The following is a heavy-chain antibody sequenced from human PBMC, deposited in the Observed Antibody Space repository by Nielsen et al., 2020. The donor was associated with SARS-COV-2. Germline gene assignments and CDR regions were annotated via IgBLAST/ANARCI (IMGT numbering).Heavy chain of an antibody. D-gene: IGHD3-22*01. CDR3: ARHPYYYDGSQAFDI. CDR1: GGSFSGYY. CDR2: IYYSGST. V-gene: IGHV4-34*01. J-gene: IGHJ3*02. Sequence: SETLSLTCAVYGGSFSGYYWSWIRQPPGKGLEWIGSIYYSGSTYYNPSLKSRVTISVDTSKNQFSLKLSSVTAADTAVYYCARHPYYYDGSQAFDIWGQGTMVTVSS.